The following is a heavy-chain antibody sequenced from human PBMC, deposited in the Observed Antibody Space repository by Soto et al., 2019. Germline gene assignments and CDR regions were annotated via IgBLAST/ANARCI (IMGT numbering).Heavy chain of an antibody. J-gene: IGHJ6*02. CDR3: AKAESRGYSYGYYYYGMDV. Sequence: QVQLAESGGGVVQPGRSLRLSCAASGFTFSSYGMHWVRQAPGKGLEWVAVISYDGSNKYYADSVKGRFTISRDNSKNTLYLPMNSLRAEDTAVYYCAKAESRGYSYGYYYYGMDVWGQGTTVTVSS. D-gene: IGHD5-18*01. CDR1: GFTFSSYG. CDR2: ISYDGSNK. V-gene: IGHV3-30*18.